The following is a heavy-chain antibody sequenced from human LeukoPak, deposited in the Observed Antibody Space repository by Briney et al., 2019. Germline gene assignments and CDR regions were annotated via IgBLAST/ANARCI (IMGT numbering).Heavy chain of an antibody. J-gene: IGHJ4*02. CDR2: IYYSGST. CDR3: ARGPVVSGLDY. V-gene: IGHV4-59*12. Sequence: PSETLSLTCTVSGGSISSYYWSWIRQPPGKGLEWIGYIYYSGSTNYNPSLKSRVTISVDKSKNQFSLKLSSVTAADTAVYYCARGPVVSGLDYWGQGTLVTVSS. D-gene: IGHD4-23*01. CDR1: GGSISSYY.